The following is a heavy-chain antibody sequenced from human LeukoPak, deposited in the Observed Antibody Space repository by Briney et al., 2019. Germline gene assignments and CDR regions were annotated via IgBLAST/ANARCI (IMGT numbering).Heavy chain of an antibody. CDR2: VFYSGNT. V-gene: IGHV4-39*01. D-gene: IGHD6-13*01. CDR3: ARRGITYSSSFFAY. Sequence: SETLSLTCTVSGDSIGGSNYYWAWIRQSPEKGLEWIGSVFYSGNTYYNPSLKSRVTISVDTSKNQFSLNLYSVTAADTATYYCARRGITYSSSFFAYWGQGTLVTVSS. CDR1: GDSIGGSNYY. J-gene: IGHJ4*02.